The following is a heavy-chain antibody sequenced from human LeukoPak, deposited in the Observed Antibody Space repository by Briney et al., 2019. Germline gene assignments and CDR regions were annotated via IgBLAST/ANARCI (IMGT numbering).Heavy chain of an antibody. Sequence: ASVKVSCKGSGYAFTAYDIIWVRQAPGQGLECVGLISAYTGRTEYAQKLQGRVIMTTDSATSTAYMELRSLRSDDTGVYYCARDEFGRIGVGVYWGQGTPVTVSA. CDR1: GYAFTAYD. J-gene: IGHJ4*02. D-gene: IGHD1-26*01. V-gene: IGHV1-18*01. CDR3: ARDEFGRIGVGVY. CDR2: ISAYTGRT.